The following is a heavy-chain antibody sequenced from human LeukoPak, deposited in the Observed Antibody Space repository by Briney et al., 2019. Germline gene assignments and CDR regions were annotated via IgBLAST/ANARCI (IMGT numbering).Heavy chain of an antibody. V-gene: IGHV3-66*01. D-gene: IGHD3-10*01. CDR2: IYSGGST. Sequence: GGSPRLSCAASGFTVSSNYMSWVRQAPGKGLGWVSVIYSGGSTYYTDSVKGRFTISRDNSKNTLYLQMNSLRAEDTAVYYCARDRHYYGSGSYGFDYWGQGTLVTASS. CDR3: ARDRHYYGSGSYGFDY. CDR1: GFTVSSNY. J-gene: IGHJ4*02.